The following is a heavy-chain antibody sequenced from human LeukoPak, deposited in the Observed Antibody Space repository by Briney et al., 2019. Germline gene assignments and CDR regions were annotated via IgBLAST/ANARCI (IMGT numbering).Heavy chain of an antibody. CDR3: ARGQSRWELLNPPDY. V-gene: IGHV3-64*01. CDR2: ISSNGGST. J-gene: IGHJ4*02. CDR1: GFTFSSYA. D-gene: IGHD1-26*01. Sequence: GGSLRLSCAASGFTFSSYAMHWVRQAPGKGLEYVSAISSNGGSTYYANSAKGRFTISRDNSKNTLYLQMGSPRAEDMAVYYCARGQSRWELLNPPDYWGQGTLVTVSS.